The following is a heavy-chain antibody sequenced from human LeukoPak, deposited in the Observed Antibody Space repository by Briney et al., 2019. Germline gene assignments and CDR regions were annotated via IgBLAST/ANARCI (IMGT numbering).Heavy chain of an antibody. CDR2: IYYSGST. CDR3: ARTAMVRGGVGWFDP. V-gene: IGHV4-39*07. Sequence: SETLSLTCTVSGGSISSSSYYWGWIRQPPGKGLEWIGSIYYSGSTYYNPSLKSRVTISVDTSKNQFFLKLSSVTAADTAVYYCARTAMVRGGVGWFDPWGQGTLVTVSS. J-gene: IGHJ5*02. D-gene: IGHD3-10*01. CDR1: GGSISSSSYY.